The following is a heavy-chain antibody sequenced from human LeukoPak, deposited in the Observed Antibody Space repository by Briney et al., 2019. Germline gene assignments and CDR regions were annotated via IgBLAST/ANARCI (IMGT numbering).Heavy chain of an antibody. Sequence: PSETLSLTCTVSGGSINDDYWSWIRQPPGKGLEWIGYLYYSGSTNYNPSLKSRVTISVDTSKNQFSLKLSSVTAADTAVYYCARLVGGVIDYWGQGTLVTVFS. D-gene: IGHD3-3*01. CDR2: LYYSGST. V-gene: IGHV4-59*08. CDR1: GGSINDDY. J-gene: IGHJ4*02. CDR3: ARLVGGVIDY.